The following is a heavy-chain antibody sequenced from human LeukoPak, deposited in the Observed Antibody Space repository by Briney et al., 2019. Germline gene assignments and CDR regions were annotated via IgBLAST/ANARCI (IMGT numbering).Heavy chain of an antibody. D-gene: IGHD3-3*01. J-gene: IGHJ4*02. CDR2: ISSSSSYI. V-gene: IGHV3-21*01. CDR3: ATQGLEVLRFLEWLTTPAGY. CDR1: GFTFSSHS. Sequence: GGSLRLSCAASGFTFSSHSMNWVRQAPGKGLEWVSSISSSSSYIYYADSVKGRFTISRDNAKNSLYLQMNSLRAEDTAVYYCATQGLEVLRFLEWLTTPAGYWGQGTLVTVSS.